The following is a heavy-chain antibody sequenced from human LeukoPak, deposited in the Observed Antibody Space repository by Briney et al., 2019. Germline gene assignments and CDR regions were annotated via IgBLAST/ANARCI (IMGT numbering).Heavy chain of an antibody. CDR1: GFTFSSYS. CDR2: ISSSGGYL. Sequence: GGSLRLSCTASGFTFSSYSMNWVRQAPGKGLEWVSSISSSGGYLYYADSVKGRFTISRDNANNSLFLQMNSLRAEDTAVYYCARDRGWWFDPWGQGTLVTVSS. D-gene: IGHD5-12*01. J-gene: IGHJ5*02. CDR3: ARDRGWWFDP. V-gene: IGHV3-21*01.